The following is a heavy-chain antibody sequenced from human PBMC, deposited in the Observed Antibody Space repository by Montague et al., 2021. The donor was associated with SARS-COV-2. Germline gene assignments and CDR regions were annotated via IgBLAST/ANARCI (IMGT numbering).Heavy chain of an antibody. J-gene: IGHJ3*02. V-gene: IGHV4-39*01. CDR2: IYYSGST. CDR3: ARQENSSGWFKPDAFDI. Sequence: SETLSLTCTVSGCSISSSSYYWGWIRQPPGKGLEWIGSIYYSGSTYYNPSLKRRATISVDTSKNQFSLKLSSVTAADTAVYYCARQENSSGWFKPDAFDIWGQGTMVTVSS. D-gene: IGHD6-19*01. CDR1: GCSISSSSYY.